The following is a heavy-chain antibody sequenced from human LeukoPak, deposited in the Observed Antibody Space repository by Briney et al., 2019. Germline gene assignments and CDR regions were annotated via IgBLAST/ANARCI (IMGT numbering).Heavy chain of an antibody. CDR3: ARTVAVTALDY. CDR2: ISYDGSNK. V-gene: IGHV3-30-3*01. CDR1: GFTFSSYA. D-gene: IGHD6-19*01. Sequence: PGGSLRLSCAASGFTFSSYAMHWVRQAPGKGLEWVAVISYDGSNKYYADSVKGRFTISRDNSKKTLYLQMNSLRAEDTAVYYCARTVAVTALDYWGQGTLVTVSS. J-gene: IGHJ4*02.